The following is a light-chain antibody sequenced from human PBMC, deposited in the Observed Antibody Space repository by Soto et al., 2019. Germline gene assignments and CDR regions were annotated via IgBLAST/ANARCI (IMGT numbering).Light chain of an antibody. CDR1: QSVSSSY. V-gene: IGKV3-20*01. Sequence: EMVLTQSAGTLSLSPGERATLSCRASQSVSSSYLAWYQQKPGQAPRLLIYGASSRATGIPDRFSGSGSGTDFTLTISRLEPEDSAVYYCQQYGSSPRTFGQGTKV. CDR3: QQYGSSPRT. J-gene: IGKJ1*01. CDR2: GAS.